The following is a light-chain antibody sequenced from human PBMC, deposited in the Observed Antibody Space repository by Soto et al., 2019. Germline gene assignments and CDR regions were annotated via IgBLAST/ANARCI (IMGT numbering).Light chain of an antibody. CDR2: LGS. J-gene: IGKJ1*01. CDR1: QSLRHCNAYNY. V-gene: IGKV2-28*01. CDR3: MQDQRSPWT. Sequence: DIVMTQSPLSLPVTTGERASISCRASQSLRHCNAYNYLDWYLQKPGQSPQLLIYLGSNLATGVPDRFSGSGSGTDFTLTISRVESEDVGIYYCMQDQRSPWTFGPGTKVEIK.